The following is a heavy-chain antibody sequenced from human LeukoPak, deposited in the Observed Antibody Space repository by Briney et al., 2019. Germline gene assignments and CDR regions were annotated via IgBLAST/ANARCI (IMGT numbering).Heavy chain of an antibody. CDR1: GGSFSGYY. CDR2: INHSGST. Sequence: SETLSLTCAVYGGSFSGYYWSWIRQPPGKGLEWIGEINHSGSTNYNPSLKSRVTISVDTSKNQFSLKLSSVTAADTAVYYCARGPYYDFWSGYHYWGQGTLVTASS. CDR3: ARGPYYDFWSGYHY. D-gene: IGHD3-3*01. V-gene: IGHV4-34*01. J-gene: IGHJ4*02.